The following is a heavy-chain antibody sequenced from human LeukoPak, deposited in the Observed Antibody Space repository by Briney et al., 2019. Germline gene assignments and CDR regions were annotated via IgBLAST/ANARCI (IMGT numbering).Heavy chain of an antibody. J-gene: IGHJ4*02. D-gene: IGHD3-10*01. CDR2: IKSDGSIT. Sequence: GGSLRLSCAAYGFTFSNYWMHWVRQGPGKGLVWVSCIKSDGSITMYADCVKGRFTISRDNAEKTLYLQMNSLRAEDTAVYYCARGNYGPDYWGQGTLVTVSS. V-gene: IGHV3-74*03. CDR3: ARGNYGPDY. CDR1: GFTFSNYW.